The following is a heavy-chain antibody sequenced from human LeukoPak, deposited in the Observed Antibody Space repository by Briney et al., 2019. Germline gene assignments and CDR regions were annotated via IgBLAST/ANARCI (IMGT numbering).Heavy chain of an antibody. V-gene: IGHV1-69*06. J-gene: IGHJ4*02. Sequence: GASVTVSCKASGGTFSSYAISWVRQAPGQGLEWMGGIIPIFGTANYAQKFQGRVTITADKSTSTAYMELSSLRSEDTAVYYCARAGTDYDILTGYWVYWGQGTLVTVSS. CDR1: GGTFSSYA. CDR2: IIPIFGTA. D-gene: IGHD3-9*01. CDR3: ARAGTDYDILTGYWVY.